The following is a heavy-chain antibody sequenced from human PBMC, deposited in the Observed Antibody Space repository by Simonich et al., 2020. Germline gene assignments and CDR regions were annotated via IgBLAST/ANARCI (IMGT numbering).Heavy chain of an antibody. CDR3: ARWPSIPASYGSGSYFDY. Sequence: QVQLVQSGAEVKKPGASVKVSCKASGYTFTGYYMHGVRQAPGQGLDWMGWNNPNSGGTNYAQKFQGRVTMTRDTSISTAYMELSRLRSDDTAVYYCARWPSIPASYGSGSYFDYWGQGTLVTVSS. CDR1: GYTFTGYY. V-gene: IGHV1-2*02. CDR2: NNPNSGGT. D-gene: IGHD3-10*01. J-gene: IGHJ4*02.